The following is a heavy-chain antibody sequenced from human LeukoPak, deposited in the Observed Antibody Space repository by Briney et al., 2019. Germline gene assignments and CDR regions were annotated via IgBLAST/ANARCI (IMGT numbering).Heavy chain of an antibody. CDR2: IRYDGSNK. V-gene: IGHV3-30*02. D-gene: IGHD3-3*01. CDR1: GFTFSSYG. J-gene: IGHJ4*02. CDR3: ARGSEWSSGVSDY. Sequence: GGSLRLSCAASGFTFSSYGMHWVRQAPGKGLEWVAFIRYDGSNKYYADSVKGRFTVSRDNAKKSLYLQMNSLRAEDTAVYYCARGSEWSSGVSDYWGQGTLVTVSS.